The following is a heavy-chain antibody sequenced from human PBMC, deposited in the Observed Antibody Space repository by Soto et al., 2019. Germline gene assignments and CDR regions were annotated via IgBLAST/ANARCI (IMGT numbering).Heavy chain of an antibody. CDR1: GFTFSSYA. CDR2: ISYDGSNK. V-gene: IGHV3-30-3*01. D-gene: IGHD5-12*01. CDR3: ARDYYRFNSGYGFRMDA. Sequence: QVQLVESGGGVVQPGRSLRLSCAASGFTFSSYAMHWVRQAPGKGLEWVAVISYDGSNKYYADSVKGRFTISRDNSKNTLNLQMHSLRAEATAVYYCARDYYRFNSGYGFRMDAWGQGTTVTVSS. J-gene: IGHJ6*02.